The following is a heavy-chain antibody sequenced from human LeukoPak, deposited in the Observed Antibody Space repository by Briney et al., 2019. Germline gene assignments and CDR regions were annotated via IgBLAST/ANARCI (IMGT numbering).Heavy chain of an antibody. Sequence: GASVKVSCKASGYTFTDYYLHWVRQAPGQGLEWMGWINPNSGVTNYAQKVQGRVTMTRDTSISTAYMELSRLRSDDTAVYSCARSRGLFSSWYADYWGQGTLVTVSS. D-gene: IGHD6-13*01. V-gene: IGHV1-2*02. CDR2: INPNSGVT. CDR1: GYTFTDYY. J-gene: IGHJ4*02. CDR3: ARSRGLFSSWYADY.